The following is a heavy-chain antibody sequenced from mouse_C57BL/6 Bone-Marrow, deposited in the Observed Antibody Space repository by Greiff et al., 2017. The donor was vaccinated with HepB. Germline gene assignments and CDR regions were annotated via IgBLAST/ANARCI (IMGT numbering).Heavy chain of an antibody. V-gene: IGHV1-26*01. CDR1: GYTFTDYY. J-gene: IGHJ1*03. CDR3: AREGVLLWYFDV. D-gene: IGHD1-1*01. CDR2: INPNNGGT. Sequence: EVQLQQSGPELVKPGASVKISCKASGYTFTDYYLNWVKQSHGKSLEWIGDINPNNGGTSYNQKLKGKATLTVDKSSSTSYMELRSLTSEDSAVYYCAREGVLLWYFDVWGTGTTVTVSS.